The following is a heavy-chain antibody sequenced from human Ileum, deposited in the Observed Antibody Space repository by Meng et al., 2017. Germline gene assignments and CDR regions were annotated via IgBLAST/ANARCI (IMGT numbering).Heavy chain of an antibody. CDR3: ASARYDN. CDR1: GGSFGANC. J-gene: IGHJ4*02. V-gene: IGHV4-34*01. Sequence: QVQLQQWGAGLLKPSGTLSLTWVAYGGSFGANCWTGFRQPPGKGLEWIGEINHNGNTNYKPSLKSRVTISVDTSKKQFSLRLTSVTAADTAVYYCASARYDNWGQGTLVTVSS. CDR2: INHNGNT.